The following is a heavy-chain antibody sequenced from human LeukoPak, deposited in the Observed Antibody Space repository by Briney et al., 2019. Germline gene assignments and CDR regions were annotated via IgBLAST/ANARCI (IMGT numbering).Heavy chain of an antibody. CDR3: VRELLWFGGPGAFDI. Sequence: PGGSLRLSCAASGFTFSSYWMHWVRQAPGKGLEWVSLISVTSSFISYADSVKGRFTISRDNGENSLYLQMNSLRAEDTAVYYCVRELLWFGGPGAFDIWGQGAMVTVSS. CDR1: GFTFSSYW. D-gene: IGHD3-10*01. J-gene: IGHJ3*02. CDR2: ISVTSSFI. V-gene: IGHV3-48*01.